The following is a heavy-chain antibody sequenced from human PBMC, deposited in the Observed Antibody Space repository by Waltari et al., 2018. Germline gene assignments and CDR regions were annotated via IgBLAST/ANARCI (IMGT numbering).Heavy chain of an antibody. V-gene: IGHV3-30*18. J-gene: IGHJ6*02. CDR3: AKDLYVAAAGTQYYYYYGMDV. CDR2: LPYDGSNK. D-gene: IGHD6-13*01. Sequence: QVQLVESGGGVVQPGTSLRLSCAGSGFTFSNFAMHWVRQAPGKGPEWVAVLPYDGSNKYYADSVKGRFTISRDNSKNTLYLQMTSLRFEDTALYYCAKDLYVAAAGTQYYYYYGMDVWGRGTTVSVSS. CDR1: GFTFSNFA.